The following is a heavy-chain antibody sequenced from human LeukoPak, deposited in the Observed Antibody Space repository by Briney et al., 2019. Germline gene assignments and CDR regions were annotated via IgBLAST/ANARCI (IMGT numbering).Heavy chain of an antibody. CDR3: AKDRGAYYDSSGYYQTHFDY. CDR1: GFTFDNYA. V-gene: IGHV3-9*01. J-gene: IGHJ4*02. CDR2: IAWNSGNT. Sequence: GGSLRLSCAASGFTFDNYAMHWVRQAPGKGLEWVSGIAWNSGNTGFADSVKSRFTISRDNAKNSLYLQMNSLRAEDTALYYCAKDRGAYYDSSGYYQTHFDYWGQGTLVTVSS. D-gene: IGHD3-22*01.